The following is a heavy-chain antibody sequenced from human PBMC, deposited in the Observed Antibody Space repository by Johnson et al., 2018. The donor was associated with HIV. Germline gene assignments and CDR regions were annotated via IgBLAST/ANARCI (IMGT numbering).Heavy chain of an antibody. CDR2: SNSDGSIT. CDR1: GLISIRSW. D-gene: IGHD3-16*01. J-gene: IGHJ3*02. CDR3: ARRGGPGGRGAFDI. Sequence: VQLVESGGGVVQPGRSLRLSCAASGLISIRSWMHWVRQAPGKGLVWVSRSNSDGSITNYADSVKGRFTISRDKAKNTLHLQMNSLRAEDTAVYYCARRGGPGGRGAFDIWGQGTMVTVSS. V-gene: IGHV3-74*02.